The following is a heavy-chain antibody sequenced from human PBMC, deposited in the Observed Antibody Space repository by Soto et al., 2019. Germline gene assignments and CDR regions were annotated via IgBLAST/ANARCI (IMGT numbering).Heavy chain of an antibody. D-gene: IGHD1-26*01. J-gene: IGHJ4*02. CDR2: INHSGST. CDR1: GGSFSGYY. CDR3: ASRINDSPGCWELPFDY. V-gene: IGHV4-34*01. Sequence: QVQLQQWGAGLLKSSETLSLTCAVYGGSFSGYYWCWIRQPPGKGLEWIGEINHSGSTNYNPSLKRRVTISVDTSKNQLSQKLSSVTAADTAVHYCASRINDSPGCWELPFDYWGQGTLVTVSS.